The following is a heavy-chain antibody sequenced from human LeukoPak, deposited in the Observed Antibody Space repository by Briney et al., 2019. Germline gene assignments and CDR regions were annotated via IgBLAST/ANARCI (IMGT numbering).Heavy chain of an antibody. CDR1: GGSFSGYY. CDR2: INHSGST. J-gene: IGHJ5*02. D-gene: IGHD3-22*01. V-gene: IGHV4-34*01. CDR3: ARATYYDSSGYRFRYNWFDP. Sequence: KPSETLSLTCAVYGGSFSGYYWSWIRQPPGKGLEWIGEINHSGSTNYNPSLKSRVTISVDTSKNQFSLKLSSVTAADTAVYYCARATYYDSSGYRFRYNWFDPWGQGTLVTVSS.